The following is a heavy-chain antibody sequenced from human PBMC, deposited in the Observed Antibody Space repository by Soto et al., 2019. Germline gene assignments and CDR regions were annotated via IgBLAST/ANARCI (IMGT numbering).Heavy chain of an antibody. J-gene: IGHJ4*02. CDR1: GYSFTTYG. D-gene: IGHD3-22*01. CDR3: ARPYDNSNSPRLDY. CDR2: ISPYNGNT. V-gene: IGHV1-18*01. Sequence: ASVKVSCKTSGYSFTTYGIIWMRQAPGQGLEWMGWISPYNGNTDYSQKFQGRVSMTTDTPTTTAYMELRNLRSDDTAVYFCARPYDNSNSPRLDYWGQGTLVTVPS.